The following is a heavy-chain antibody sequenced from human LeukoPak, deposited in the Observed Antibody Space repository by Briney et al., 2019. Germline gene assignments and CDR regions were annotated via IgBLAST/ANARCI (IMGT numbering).Heavy chain of an antibody. V-gene: IGHV3-23*01. CDR3: ASRGVYYYYYMDV. CDR1: GFTFSSYG. CDR2: ISGSGGST. D-gene: IGHD3-10*01. J-gene: IGHJ6*03. Sequence: GGSLRLSCAASGFTFSSYGMSWVRQAPGKGLEWVSAISGSGGSTYYADSVKGRFTISRDNSKNTPYLQMNSLRAEDTAVYYCASRGVYYYYYMDVWGKGTTVTISS.